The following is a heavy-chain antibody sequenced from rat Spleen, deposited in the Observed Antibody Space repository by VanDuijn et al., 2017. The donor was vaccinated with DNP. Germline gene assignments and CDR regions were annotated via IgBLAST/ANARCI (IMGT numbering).Heavy chain of an antibody. CDR1: GYSITSNY. CDR2: ISYSGST. J-gene: IGHJ2*01. CDR3: AKPDY. Sequence: EVQLQESGSGLVKPSQSLSLTCSVTGYSITSNYWGWIRKFPGNKLEYIGHISYSGSTNYNPALKSRLSITRDKSKNHFFLHLNSVTTEDTATYYCAKPDYWGQGVMVTVSS. V-gene: IGHV3-1*01.